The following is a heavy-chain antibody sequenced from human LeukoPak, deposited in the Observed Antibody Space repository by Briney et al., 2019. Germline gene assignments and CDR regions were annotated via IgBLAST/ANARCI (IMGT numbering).Heavy chain of an antibody. D-gene: IGHD1-26*01. J-gene: IGHJ4*02. Sequence: GGSLRLSCAASGFTFSTYSGNWIRQAPGKGLEWVSSISDDSNYIFYADSVKGRFTISRDNAKNSLYLQMNSLRAEDTAVYYCARAMVWDHGDYWGQGTLVTVSS. CDR3: ARAMVWDHGDY. CDR1: GFTFSTYS. CDR2: ISDDSNYI. V-gene: IGHV3-21*01.